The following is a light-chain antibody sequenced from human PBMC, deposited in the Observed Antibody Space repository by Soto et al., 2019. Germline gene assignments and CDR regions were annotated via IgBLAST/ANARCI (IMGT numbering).Light chain of an antibody. J-gene: IGKJ5*01. CDR1: QSVSSN. Sequence: EIVMTQSPATLSVSPGERATLSCRASQSVSSNLAWYQQKPGQAPRLLIYGASTRATGIPARFSGSGSGTEFTLTISSPQSEDFAVYYCQQYTNWPITFGQGTRPEIK. CDR2: GAS. V-gene: IGKV3-15*01. CDR3: QQYTNWPIT.